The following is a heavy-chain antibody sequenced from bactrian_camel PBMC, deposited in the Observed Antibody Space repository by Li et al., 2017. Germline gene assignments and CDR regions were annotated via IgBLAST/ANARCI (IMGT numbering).Heavy chain of an antibody. V-gene: IGHV3S1*01. CDR1: TLTLSSYW. Sequence: HVQLVESGGGLVQPGGSLRLSCAASTLTLSSYWMYWVRQAPGKGLEWVSSINSGGSTTYYADSVKGRFTISRDNAKNTLYLQMNSLKPEDTAMYYCTKDRSYGTRYWVQSTRGQGTQVTVS. CDR2: INSGGSTT. D-gene: IGHD1*01. J-gene: IGHJ4*01. CDR3: TKDRSYGTRYWVQST.